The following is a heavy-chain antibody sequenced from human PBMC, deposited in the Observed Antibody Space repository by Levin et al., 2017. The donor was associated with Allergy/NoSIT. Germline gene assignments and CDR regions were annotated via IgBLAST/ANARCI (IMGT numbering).Heavy chain of an antibody. CDR3: ARGLSVLLWFGDLKEGAFDS. D-gene: IGHD3-10*01. Sequence: SQTLSLTCAVYCGSFRGYYWSWIRQPPGKGLEWIGEINHSGSTNYNPSLKSRVTISVDTSKNQFSLKLSSVTAADTAVYYCARGLSVLLWFGDLKEGAFDSWGQGTMVTVSS. J-gene: IGHJ3*02. CDR2: INHSGST. CDR1: CGSFRGYY. V-gene: IGHV4-34*01.